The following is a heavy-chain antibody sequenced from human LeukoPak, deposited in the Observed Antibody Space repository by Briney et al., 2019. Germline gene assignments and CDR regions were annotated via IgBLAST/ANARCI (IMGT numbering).Heavy chain of an antibody. Sequence: GESLKISCKGSGYSFTSYWIGWVRQMPGKGLEWMGIIYPGDSGTRYSPSFQGQVTISADKSISTAYLQWSSLKASDTAMYYCARGDLYCGGDCYDAFDIWGQGTMVTVSS. V-gene: IGHV5-51*01. CDR3: ARGDLYCGGDCYDAFDI. D-gene: IGHD2-21*02. J-gene: IGHJ3*02. CDR1: GYSFTSYW. CDR2: IYPGDSGT.